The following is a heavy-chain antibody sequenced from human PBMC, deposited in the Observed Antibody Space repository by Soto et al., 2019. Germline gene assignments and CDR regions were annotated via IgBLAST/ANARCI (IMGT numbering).Heavy chain of an antibody. J-gene: IGHJ3*02. Sequence: GSLRLSCAASGFTFSSYGMHWVRQAPGKGLEWVAVIWYDGSNKYYADSVKGRFTISRDNSKNTLYLQMNSLRAEDTAVYYCARGAKYNYYDSSGYYSDAFDIWGQGTMVTVSS. V-gene: IGHV3-33*01. D-gene: IGHD3-22*01. CDR1: GFTFSSYG. CDR2: IWYDGSNK. CDR3: ARGAKYNYYDSSGYYSDAFDI.